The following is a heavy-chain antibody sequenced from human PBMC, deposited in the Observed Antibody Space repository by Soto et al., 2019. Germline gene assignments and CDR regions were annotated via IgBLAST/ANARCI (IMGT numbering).Heavy chain of an antibody. CDR1: GYNFAVYC. CDR3: ASGGVSTRTFDY. Sequence: PGEALKISCNGSGYNFAVYCIALVRQMPGKGVELMGIIYPSDSDTVYRPSFQGQVTISADKSISSAYLQWSSLRASDTAMYYCASGGVSTRTFDYWGQGTPVTVSS. CDR2: IYPSDSDT. V-gene: IGHV5-51*01. J-gene: IGHJ4*02. D-gene: IGHD3-16*01.